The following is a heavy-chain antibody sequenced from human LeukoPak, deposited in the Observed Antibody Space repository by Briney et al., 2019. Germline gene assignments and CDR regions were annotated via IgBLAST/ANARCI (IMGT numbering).Heavy chain of an antibody. Sequence: GRSLRLSCVASGFTFHTYAMNWVRLAPGKGLEWVSGMSGSGGSTYYADSVKGRFTISRDNSKNALYLQMNSLRAEDTAVYYCAKEYSGSDYYFDYWGQGTLVTVSS. J-gene: IGHJ4*02. CDR2: MSGSGGST. CDR1: GFTFHTYA. CDR3: AKEYSGSDYYFDY. D-gene: IGHD5-12*01. V-gene: IGHV3-23*01.